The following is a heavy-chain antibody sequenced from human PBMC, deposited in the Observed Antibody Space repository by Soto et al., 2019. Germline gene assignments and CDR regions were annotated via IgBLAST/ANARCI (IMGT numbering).Heavy chain of an antibody. D-gene: IGHD3-10*01. Sequence: QVQLQESGPGLVKPSQTLSLTCTVSGGSISSGGYYWSWIRQHPGKGLEWIGYIYYSGSTYYNPSLKSRVTISVDTSKNQFSLKLSSVTAADTAVYYCARVSGYYGSGRRFGLDYWGQGTLVTVSS. CDR3: ARVSGYYGSGRRFGLDY. CDR1: GGSISSGGYY. J-gene: IGHJ4*02. CDR2: IYYSGST. V-gene: IGHV4-31*03.